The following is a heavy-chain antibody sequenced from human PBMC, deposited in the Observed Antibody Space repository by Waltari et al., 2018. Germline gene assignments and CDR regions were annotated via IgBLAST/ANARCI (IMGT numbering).Heavy chain of an antibody. CDR3: VRSGLGYCTSSTCYKNDD. CDR1: GYLINSGYY. V-gene: IGHV4-38-2*01. J-gene: IGHJ4*02. CDR2: IYHGGIT. Sequence: QVQLQESGPGLVRPSETPSLTCVVSGYLINSGYYWGWVRQTPGKGLQWIGSIYHGGITYYNPSLKSRLTLSVDTSRNQFSLKLTSVTAADTAIYYCVRSGLGYCTSSTCYKNDDWGQGTLVTVSS. D-gene: IGHD2-2*02.